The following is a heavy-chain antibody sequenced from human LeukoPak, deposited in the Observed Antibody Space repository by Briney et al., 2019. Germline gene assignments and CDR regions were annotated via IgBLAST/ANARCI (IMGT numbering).Heavy chain of an antibody. V-gene: IGHV3-30*18. CDR1: GFTFSSYG. J-gene: IGHJ3*02. Sequence: GRSLRLSCAASGFTFSSYGMHWVRQAPGKGLEWVAVISYDGSNKYYADSVKGRFTISRDNSKNTLYLQMNSLRAEDTAVYYCAKGHHYDILTGYYPHAFDIWGQGTMVTVSS. CDR3: AKGHHYDILTGYYPHAFDI. D-gene: IGHD3-9*01. CDR2: ISYDGSNK.